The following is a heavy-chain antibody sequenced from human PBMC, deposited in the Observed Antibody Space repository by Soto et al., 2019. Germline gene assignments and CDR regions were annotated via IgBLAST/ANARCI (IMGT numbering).Heavy chain of an antibody. CDR3: ARDRDGSGSYPPSNRINWFDP. V-gene: IGHV1-18*01. CDR1: GYTFTSYG. J-gene: IGHJ5*02. CDR2: ISAYNGNT. D-gene: IGHD3-10*01. Sequence: GASVKVSCKASGYTFTSYGISWVRQAPGQGLEWMGWISAYNGNTNYAQKLQGRVTMTTDTSTSTAYMELRSLRSDDTAVYYFARDRDGSGSYPPSNRINWFDPWGQGTLVTVSS.